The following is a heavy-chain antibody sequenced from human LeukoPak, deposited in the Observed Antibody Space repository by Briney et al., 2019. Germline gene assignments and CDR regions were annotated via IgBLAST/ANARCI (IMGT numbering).Heavy chain of an antibody. D-gene: IGHD6-19*01. CDR1: GYTFTSYD. Sequence: ASVTVSCKASGYTFTSYDINWVRQAPGQGLEWMGWMNPNSGNTGYAQKFQGRVTMTRNTSISTAYMELSSLRSEDTAVYYCARGWLALGRAPDYWGQGTLVTVSS. V-gene: IGHV1-8*01. CDR3: ARGWLALGRAPDY. CDR2: MNPNSGNT. J-gene: IGHJ4*02.